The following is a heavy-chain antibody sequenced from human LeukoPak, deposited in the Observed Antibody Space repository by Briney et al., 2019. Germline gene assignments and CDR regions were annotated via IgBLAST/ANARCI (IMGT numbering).Heavy chain of an antibody. CDR3: ARGPRLCGLITIFGVVTEPEAKKNWFDP. CDR2: INPNSGGT. D-gene: IGHD3-3*01. CDR1: GYTFIGYY. Sequence: ASVKASCKASGYTFIGYYMHWVRQAPGQGLEWMGWINPNSGGTNYAQKFQGRVTMTRDTSISTAYMELSRLRSDDTAVYYCARGPRLCGLITIFGVVTEPEAKKNWFDPWGQGTLVTVSS. V-gene: IGHV1-2*02. J-gene: IGHJ5*02.